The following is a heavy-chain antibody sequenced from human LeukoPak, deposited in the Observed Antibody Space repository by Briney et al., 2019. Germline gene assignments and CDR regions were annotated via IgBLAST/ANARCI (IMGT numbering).Heavy chain of an antibody. CDR3: ARHRDYYDT. D-gene: IGHD3-22*01. J-gene: IGHJ4*01. Sequence: SETLSLTCTVSGASINNNFWTWIRKPPGKGLEWIGYIYSSVSGNYNPSLKSRVIISVDTSKNQISMKLTSDTAADTAVYFCARHRDYYDTWGHGTLVTVSS. V-gene: IGHV4-59*08. CDR2: IYSSVSG. CDR1: GASINNNF.